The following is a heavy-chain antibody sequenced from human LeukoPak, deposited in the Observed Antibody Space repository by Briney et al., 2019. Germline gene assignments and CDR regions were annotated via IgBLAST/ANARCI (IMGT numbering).Heavy chain of an antibody. CDR2: ISSGGTTI. J-gene: IGHJ3*02. Sequence: GGSLRLSCAASGFTFNSYELYWVRQAPGKGLEWVSCISSGGTTIKYADSVKGQFTISRDDAKKSLYLQMNSLRAEDTAIYYCGAGRQFVGAFDIWGQGTLVTVSS. CDR3: GAGRQFVGAFDI. V-gene: IGHV3-48*03. CDR1: GFTFNSYE. D-gene: IGHD3-10*01.